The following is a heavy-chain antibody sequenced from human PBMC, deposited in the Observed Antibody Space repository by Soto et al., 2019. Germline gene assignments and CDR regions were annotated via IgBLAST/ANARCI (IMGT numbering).Heavy chain of an antibody. Sequence: PGGSLRLSCAASGFTFSSYGMHWVRQAPGKGLEWVAVISYDGSNKYYADSVKGRFTISRDNSKNTLYLQMNSLRAEDTAVYYCAKGQDSSGYYPFDYWGQGTLVTVSS. V-gene: IGHV3-30*18. CDR2: ISYDGSNK. D-gene: IGHD3-22*01. J-gene: IGHJ4*02. CDR1: GFTFSSYG. CDR3: AKGQDSSGYYPFDY.